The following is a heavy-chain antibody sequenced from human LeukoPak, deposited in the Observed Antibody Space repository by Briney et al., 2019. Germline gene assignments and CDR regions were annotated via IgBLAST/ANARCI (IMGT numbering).Heavy chain of an antibody. CDR2: IYSGGST. CDR3: ARTKDDCSAGNCYFFRFDP. CDR1: GLTVSSNY. J-gene: IGHJ5*02. V-gene: IGHV3-53*01. D-gene: IGHD2-15*01. Sequence: GGSLRLSCAASGLTVSSNYMSWVRQAPGKGLECVSVIYSGGSTYYADSVKGRFTISRDNSGNTLYLQMNSLRAEDTAAYYCARTKDDCSAGNCYFFRFDPWGQGTLVTVSS.